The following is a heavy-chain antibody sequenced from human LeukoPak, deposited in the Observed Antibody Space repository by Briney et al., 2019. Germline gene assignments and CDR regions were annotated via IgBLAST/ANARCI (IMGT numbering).Heavy chain of an antibody. V-gene: IGHV3-23*01. CDR1: GFTFSNAW. D-gene: IGHD3-9*01. J-gene: IGHJ4*02. CDR2: IVGSGGST. CDR3: SKWGDYDVLTGYYDSDF. Sequence: GGSLRLSCAASGFTFSNAWMSWVRQAPGKGLEWVSAIVGSGGSTYYADSVKGRFSISRDNSKNTLFLQMNSLRVEDTALYYCSKWGDYDVLTGYYDSDFWGQGTLVTVSS.